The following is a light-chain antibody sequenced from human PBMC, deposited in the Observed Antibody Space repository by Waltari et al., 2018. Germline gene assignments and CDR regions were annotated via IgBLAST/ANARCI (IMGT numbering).Light chain of an antibody. V-gene: IGKV3-20*01. CDR3: QQYGSSVMYT. CDR2: GAS. J-gene: IGKJ2*01. Sequence: VLTQSPVILSLSPGESATLSCRASQRLSKNYLAWYRQKPGRAPPLLLYGASSRATGIPDRFSGSGSGTDFSLTINRLEPEDFAVYYCQQYGSSVMYTFGQGTKLEIK. CDR1: QRLSKNY.